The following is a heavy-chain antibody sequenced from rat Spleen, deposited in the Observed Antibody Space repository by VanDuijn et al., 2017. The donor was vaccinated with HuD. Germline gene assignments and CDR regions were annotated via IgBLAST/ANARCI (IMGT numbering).Heavy chain of an antibody. Sequence: EVQLQESGPGLVKPSQSLSLTCSVTGYSITSNYWGWIRKFPGNKVEWMGYINSAGSTIYNPSLNSRISISRDTSKNQFFLQLNSVTTEDTATYFCARHPQLGAYWYFDFWGPGTMVTVSS. D-gene: IGHD5-1*01. V-gene: IGHV3-1*01. CDR1: GYSITSNY. CDR2: INSAGST. J-gene: IGHJ1*01. CDR3: ARHPQLGAYWYFDF.